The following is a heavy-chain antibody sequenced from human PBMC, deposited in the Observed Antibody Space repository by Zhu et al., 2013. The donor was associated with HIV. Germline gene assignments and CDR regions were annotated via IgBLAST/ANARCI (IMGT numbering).Heavy chain of an antibody. CDR1: GYTFTGYY. J-gene: IGHJ5*02. CDR3: ARMDKGSCTATTCPDWFDP. V-gene: IGHV1-2*02. CDR2: INPNSGGT. D-gene: IGHD2-8*02. Sequence: QVQLVQSGAEVKKPGASVKVSCKASGYTFTGYYVHWVRQAPGQGLEWMGWINPNSGGTNYAQKFQGRVTMTRDTSISTAYMELSSLRSDDTAVYYCARMDKGSCTATTCPDWFDPWGQGTLVTVSS.